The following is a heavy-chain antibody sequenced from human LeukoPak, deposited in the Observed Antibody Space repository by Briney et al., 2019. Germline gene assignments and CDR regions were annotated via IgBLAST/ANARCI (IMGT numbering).Heavy chain of an antibody. CDR1: GGSISSYY. Sequence: SETLSLTCTVSGGSISSYYWSWIRQPPGKGLEWIGYIYYSGSTNYNPSLKSRVTISVDTSKNQFSLKLSSVTAADTAVYYCARNNIVVVPAAYWFDPWGQGTLVTVSS. V-gene: IGHV4-59*12. D-gene: IGHD2-2*01. CDR2: IYYSGST. J-gene: IGHJ5*02. CDR3: ARNNIVVVPAAYWFDP.